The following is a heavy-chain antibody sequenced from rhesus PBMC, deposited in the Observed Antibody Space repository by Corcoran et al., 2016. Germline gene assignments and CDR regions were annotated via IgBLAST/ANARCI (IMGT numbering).Heavy chain of an antibody. J-gene: IGHJ4*01. Sequence: QVQLQESGPGVVKPSETLSLTCAVSGASISDSYRWSWIRQPPGKGLDWIGYIYGISKNINHNPSLKSRFTISQDSSQNQFSLKLSSVTATDTAVYYCARDICAPVVFTARAVGLCFDYWGQGDLVTVSS. CDR2: IYGISKNI. CDR1: GASISDSYR. CDR3: ARDICAPVVFTARAVGLCFDY. V-gene: IGHV4S10*01. D-gene: IGHD2-27*01.